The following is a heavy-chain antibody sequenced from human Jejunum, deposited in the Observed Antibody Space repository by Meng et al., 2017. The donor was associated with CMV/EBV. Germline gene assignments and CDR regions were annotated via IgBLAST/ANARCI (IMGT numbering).Heavy chain of an antibody. CDR2: IYPGDSDT. Sequence: GYRFSSFWIGWVGQMPGKGLEWMGIIYPGDSDTRYSPSFPGQVTISADKSTNTAYLQWRSLKASDTAIYYCARSDRGVGASPLDYWGRGTLVTVSS. V-gene: IGHV5-51*01. CDR1: GYRFSSFW. D-gene: IGHD1-26*01. J-gene: IGHJ4*02. CDR3: ARSDRGVGASPLDY.